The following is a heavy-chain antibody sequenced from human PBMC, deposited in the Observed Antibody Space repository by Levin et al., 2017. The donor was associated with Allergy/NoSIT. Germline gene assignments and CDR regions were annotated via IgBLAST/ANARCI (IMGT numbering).Heavy chain of an antibody. Sequence: GESLKISCAASGFTVSSNYMSWVRQAPGKGLECVSVIYSGGSTYYADSVKGRFTISRDNSKNTLYLQMNSLRAEDTAVYYCARVSYDILTGYFYFDYWGQGTLVTVSS. CDR1: GFTVSSNY. D-gene: IGHD3-9*01. CDR3: ARVSYDILTGYFYFDY. CDR2: IYSGGST. V-gene: IGHV3-53*01. J-gene: IGHJ4*02.